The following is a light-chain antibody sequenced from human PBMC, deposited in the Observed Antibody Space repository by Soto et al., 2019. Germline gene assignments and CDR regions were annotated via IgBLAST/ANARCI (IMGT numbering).Light chain of an antibody. CDR2: DAS. V-gene: IGKV3-11*01. Sequence: IGLTQSPATLSLSPGARATLSCRASQSVSSYLAWYQQKPGQAPRLLIYDASNRATGIPARFSGSGSGTDFTLTIGSLESEDSAVYYCQQRSNWPLTFGGGTKVEI. CDR3: QQRSNWPLT. J-gene: IGKJ4*01. CDR1: QSVSSY.